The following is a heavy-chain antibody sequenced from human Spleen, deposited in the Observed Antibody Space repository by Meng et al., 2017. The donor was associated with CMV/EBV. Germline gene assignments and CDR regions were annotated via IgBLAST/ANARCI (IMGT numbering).Heavy chain of an antibody. CDR1: TFSSYA. D-gene: IGHD2-2*01. V-gene: IGHV1-69*05. Sequence: TFSSYAIRWVRQAPGQGLEWMGGIIPIFGTANYAQKFQGRVTITTDESTSTAYMELSSLRSEDTAVYYCACTPLKYCSSTSCSVDYWGQGTLVTVSS. CDR2: IIPIFGTA. J-gene: IGHJ4*02. CDR3: ACTPLKYCSSTSCSVDY.